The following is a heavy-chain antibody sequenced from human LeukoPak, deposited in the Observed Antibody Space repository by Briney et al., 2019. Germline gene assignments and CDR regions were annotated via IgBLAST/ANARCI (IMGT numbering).Heavy chain of an antibody. Sequence: GASVKVSCKASGYTFTDYYIHWVRQAPGQGLEWMAWMNPNSGGTSYAQKFQGRVTMTRDTSISTAYMELSRLRFDDTAVYYCARNVARNHYDTLPYNWFDPWGQGTLVTVSS. V-gene: IGHV1-2*02. CDR1: GYTFTDYY. CDR2: MNPNSGGT. D-gene: IGHD3-9*01. CDR3: ARNVARNHYDTLPYNWFDP. J-gene: IGHJ5*02.